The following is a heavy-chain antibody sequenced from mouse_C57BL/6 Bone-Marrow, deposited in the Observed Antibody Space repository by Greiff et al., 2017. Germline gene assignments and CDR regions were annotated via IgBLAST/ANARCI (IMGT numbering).Heavy chain of an antibody. V-gene: IGHV5-9*01. Sequence: EVQRVESGGGLVKPGGSLKLSCAASGFTFSSYTMSWVRQTPETRLEWVATISGGGGNTYYPDSVKGRFTISRDNAKNTLYLQMSSLRSEDTALYYRARHPYYFDYWGQGTTLTVSS. CDR1: GFTFSSYT. CDR3: ARHPYYFDY. J-gene: IGHJ2*01. CDR2: ISGGGGNT.